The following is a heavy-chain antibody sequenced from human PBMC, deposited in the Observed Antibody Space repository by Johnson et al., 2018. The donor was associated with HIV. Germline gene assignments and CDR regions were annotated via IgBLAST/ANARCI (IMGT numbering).Heavy chain of an antibody. CDR2: IRSKAYGETT. D-gene: IGHD1-26*01. J-gene: IGHJ3*02. Sequence: VQLVESGGGLVQPGRSLRLSCTTSGFIFGDYAMTWFRQAPTKGLEWVSFIRSKAYGETTEYAASVKGRFTISRDDSKSIAFLQMDSLKTEDTAMYYCTVGRDLRAFDIWGQGTMVTVSS. CDR1: GFIFGDYA. CDR3: TVGRDLRAFDI. V-gene: IGHV3-49*03.